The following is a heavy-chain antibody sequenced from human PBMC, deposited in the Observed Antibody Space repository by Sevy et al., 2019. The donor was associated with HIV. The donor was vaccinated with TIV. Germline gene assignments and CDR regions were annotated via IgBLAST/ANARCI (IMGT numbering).Heavy chain of an antibody. D-gene: IGHD5-18*01. V-gene: IGHV3-53*01. CDR1: GFTVSSNY. Sequence: GGSLRLSCAASGFTVSSNYMSWVRQAPGKGLEWVSVIYSGGSTYYADSVKGRFTISRDNSKNTLYLQMNSLRAEDTAVYYWARGLYSYGYNYWGQGTLVTVSS. CDR2: IYSGGST. J-gene: IGHJ4*02. CDR3: ARGLYSYGYNY.